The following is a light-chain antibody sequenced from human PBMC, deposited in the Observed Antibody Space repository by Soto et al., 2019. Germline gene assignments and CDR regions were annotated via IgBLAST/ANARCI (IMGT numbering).Light chain of an antibody. CDR3: LLYYGSAQLV. J-gene: IGLJ3*02. CDR2: TTN. Sequence: QTVVTQEPSLTVSPGGTVTLTCASSTGAVTSGNYPSWFQQRPGQAPRTLIYTTNSKHSWTPARFSGSLLGDKAALTLSGVQPEDEADYYCLLYYGSAQLVFGGGTKLTVL. V-gene: IGLV7-43*01. CDR1: TGAVTSGNY.